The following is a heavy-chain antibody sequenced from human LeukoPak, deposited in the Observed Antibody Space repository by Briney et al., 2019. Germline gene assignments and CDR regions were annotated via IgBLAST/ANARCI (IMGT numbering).Heavy chain of an antibody. V-gene: IGHV1-2*02. CDR2: INPNSGGT. CDR1: GYTFTGYY. Sequence: ASVKVSCKASGYTFTGYYMHWVRQAPGQGLEWMGWINPNSGGTNYAQKFQGRVTMTRDTSISTAYMELSRLRSDDTAVYYCARDRRWLQLLAYDYWGRGTLVTVSS. D-gene: IGHD5-24*01. J-gene: IGHJ4*02. CDR3: ARDRRWLQLLAYDY.